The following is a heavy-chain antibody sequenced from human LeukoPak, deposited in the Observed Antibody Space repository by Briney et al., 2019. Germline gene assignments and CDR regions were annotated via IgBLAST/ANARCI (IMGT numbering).Heavy chain of an antibody. CDR2: IIPILGIA. D-gene: IGHD3-10*01. J-gene: IGHJ4*02. CDR1: GGTFSSYA. V-gene: IGHV1-69*04. Sequence: GASVKVSCKASGGTFSSYAISWVRQAPGQGLEWMGRIIPILGIANYAQKFQGRVTITADKSTSTAYMELSSLRSEDTAVYHCARSDLQEFEELPHTFDYWGQGTLVTVSS. CDR3: ARSDLQEFEELPHTFDY.